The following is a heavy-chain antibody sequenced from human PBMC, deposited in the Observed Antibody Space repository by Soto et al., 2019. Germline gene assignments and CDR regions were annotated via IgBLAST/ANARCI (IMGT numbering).Heavy chain of an antibody. CDR2: ISYDEIDK. D-gene: IGHD2-2*01. J-gene: IGHJ6*02. V-gene: IGHV3-30*18. CDR3: AKDSGYQLPDNYFYYGLDV. CDR1: GFTFTSHG. Sequence: GGSLRLSCAASGFTFTSHGMHGVGQTPGKGLEWVAAISYDEIDKKYASSVKGRSTVSRDNVKNTLSLQMNSLRPEDTAVYYCAKDSGYQLPDNYFYYGLDVWGQGTTVTVSS.